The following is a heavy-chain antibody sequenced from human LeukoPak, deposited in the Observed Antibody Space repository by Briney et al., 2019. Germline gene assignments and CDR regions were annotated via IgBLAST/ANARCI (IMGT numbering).Heavy chain of an antibody. J-gene: IGHJ4*02. V-gene: IGHV4-59*01. CDR1: SDSISSYY. CDR3: GRYRVLTGYPTLDY. D-gene: IGHD3-9*01. Sequence: TSETQSLTCTVSSDSISSYYWSWIRQPPGKGLEWLRYIYYSGSTNYNPSLKSRVPISVEPSKNQCSLELGSAATADTAWYYLGRYRVLTGYPTLDYWCQGTLVTVSS. CDR2: IYYSGST.